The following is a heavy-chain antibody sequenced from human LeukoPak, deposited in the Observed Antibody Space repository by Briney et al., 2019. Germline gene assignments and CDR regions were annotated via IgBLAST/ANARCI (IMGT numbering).Heavy chain of an antibody. Sequence: GGSLRLSCAASGFTVSSNYMSWVRQAPGKGLEWVSAISGSGGSTYYADSVKGRFTISRDNSKNTLYLQMNSLRAEDTAVYYCAKVIGERTSPRKYYFDYWGQGTLVTVSS. J-gene: IGHJ4*02. CDR2: ISGSGGST. CDR1: GFTVSSNY. D-gene: IGHD3-10*01. CDR3: AKVIGERTSPRKYYFDY. V-gene: IGHV3-23*01.